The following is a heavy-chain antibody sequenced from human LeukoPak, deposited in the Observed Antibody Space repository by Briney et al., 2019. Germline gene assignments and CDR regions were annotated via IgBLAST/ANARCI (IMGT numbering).Heavy chain of an antibody. V-gene: IGHV4-34*01. D-gene: IGHD3-9*01. CDR3: ERGGPALAHYDILTGYYSRSPLSEFDY. Sequence: SETLSLTCAVYGGSFSGYYWSWIRQPPGKGLEWIGGINHSGSTNYNPSLKSRVTISVDTSKNQFSLKLSSVTAADTAVYSWERGGPALAHYDILTGYYSRSPLSEFDYWGQGTLVTVSS. CDR1: GGSFSGYY. CDR2: INHSGST. J-gene: IGHJ4*02.